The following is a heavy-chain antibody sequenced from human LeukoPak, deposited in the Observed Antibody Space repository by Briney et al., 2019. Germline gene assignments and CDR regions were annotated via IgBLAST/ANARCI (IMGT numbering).Heavy chain of an antibody. CDR2: IYYGGST. V-gene: IGHV4-31*03. J-gene: IGHJ4*02. CDR3: ARSVEMATIFDY. D-gene: IGHD5-24*01. Sequence: SETLSLTCTVSGGSISSGGYYWSWIRQHPGKGLEWIGYIYYGGSTYYNPSLKSRVTISVDTSKNQFSLKLSSVTAADTAVYYCARSVEMATIFDYWGQGTLVTVSS. CDR1: GGSISSGGYY.